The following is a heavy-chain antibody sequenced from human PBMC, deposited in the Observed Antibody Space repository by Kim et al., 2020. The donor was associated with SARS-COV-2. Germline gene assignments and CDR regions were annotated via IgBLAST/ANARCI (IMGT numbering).Heavy chain of an antibody. Sequence: GGSLRLSCAASGFTVSSNYMSWVRQAPGKGLEWVSVIYSGGSTYYADSVKGRFTISRDNSKNTLYLQMNSLRAEDTAVYYCARGSRGGYSSSWYYFDYWGQGTLVTVSS. V-gene: IGHV3-53*01. D-gene: IGHD6-13*01. CDR1: GFTVSSNY. CDR2: IYSGGST. CDR3: ARGSRGGYSSSWYYFDY. J-gene: IGHJ4*02.